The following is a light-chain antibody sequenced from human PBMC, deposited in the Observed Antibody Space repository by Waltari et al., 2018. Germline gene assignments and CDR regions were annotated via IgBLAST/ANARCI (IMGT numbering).Light chain of an antibody. J-gene: IGKJ3*01. CDR1: QSIGSW. V-gene: IGKV1-12*01. CDR3: QQGYSSPIT. Sequence: DIQMTQSPSSLSASLGDKVTITCRASQSIGSWLAWYQQKPGEAPKLLIYAASSLRSGIPSRFGGSGSGTDFTLTITSLQPEDFGTYYCQQGYSSPITFGPGTKVNIK. CDR2: AAS.